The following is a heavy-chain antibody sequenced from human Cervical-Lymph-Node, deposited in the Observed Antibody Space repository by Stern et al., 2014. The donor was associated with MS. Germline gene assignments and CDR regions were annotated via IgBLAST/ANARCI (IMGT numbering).Heavy chain of an antibody. CDR3: ARAWGASDFYGMDV. Sequence: VQLVQSGAEVKKPGSSVKVSCKASGGTISSHVISWVRQAPGQGLEWMGGIIPILSTVHYAQKFQGRVTITADASTSTAYMELTSLRSEDTAVYYCARAWGASDFYGMDVWGQGTTVTVSS. D-gene: IGHD1-26*01. CDR2: IIPILSTV. V-gene: IGHV1-69*12. J-gene: IGHJ6*02. CDR1: GGTISSHV.